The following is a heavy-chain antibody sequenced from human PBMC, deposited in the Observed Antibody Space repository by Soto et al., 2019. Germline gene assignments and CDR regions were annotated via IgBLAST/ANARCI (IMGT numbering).Heavy chain of an antibody. CDR1: GGTFSSYA. V-gene: IGHV1-69*06. CDR3: ARDLGYALPDY. CDR2: IIPIFGTA. Sequence: GASVKVSCKASGGTFSSYAISWVRQAPGQGLEWMGGIIPIFGTANYAQKFQGRVTITADTSASTAYMELSSLRSEDTAVYYCARDLGYALPDYWGQGTLVTVSS. D-gene: IGHD2-15*01. J-gene: IGHJ4*02.